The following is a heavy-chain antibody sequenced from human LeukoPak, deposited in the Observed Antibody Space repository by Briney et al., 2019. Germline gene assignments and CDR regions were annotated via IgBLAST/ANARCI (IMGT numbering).Heavy chain of an antibody. CDR2: IYSNGNT. D-gene: IGHD3-22*01. J-gene: IGHJ4*02. Sequence: PSETLSLTCTVSGASIKSSSYYWGWVRQPPGKGLEWIGSIYSNGNTYYNPSLKSRVTISVDTSKNRFSLKLNSVTAADTAVYYCARIDDDSSGYYLFDFWGQGTLVTVAS. V-gene: IGHV4-39*07. CDR3: ARIDDDSSGYYLFDF. CDR1: GASIKSSSYY.